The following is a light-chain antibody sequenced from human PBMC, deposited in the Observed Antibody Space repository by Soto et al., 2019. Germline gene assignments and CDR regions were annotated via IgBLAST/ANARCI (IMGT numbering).Light chain of an antibody. CDR3: QQGHTWPLT. CDR1: PSISSE. Sequence: EIVMTQSPATLSVSPGERSTLSCRASPSISSELAWYQQRPGQPPRLLISGASTRATGVPDRCTGSGSGSDFTLTISGLQSEDFAVYYCQQGHTWPLTFGPGTRLEI. V-gene: IGKV3-15*01. J-gene: IGKJ2*01. CDR2: GAS.